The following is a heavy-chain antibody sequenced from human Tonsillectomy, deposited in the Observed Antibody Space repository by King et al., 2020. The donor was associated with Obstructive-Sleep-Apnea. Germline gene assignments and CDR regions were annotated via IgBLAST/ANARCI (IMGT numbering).Heavy chain of an antibody. CDR2: ISSSRSTI. Sequence: VQLVESGGGLVQPGGSLRLSCAASGFTFSSYTMNWVRQAPGKGLEWGSYISSSRSTIYYADSVKGRFTISRDNAKNSLYLQMNSLRDEDTAVYYCAREVPDYGATYFQHWGQGTLVTASP. J-gene: IGHJ1*01. CDR1: GFTFSSYT. V-gene: IGHV3-48*02. D-gene: IGHD4-17*01. CDR3: AREVPDYGATYFQH.